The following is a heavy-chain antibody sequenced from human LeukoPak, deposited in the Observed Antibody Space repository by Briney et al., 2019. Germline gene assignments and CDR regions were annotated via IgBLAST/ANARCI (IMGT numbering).Heavy chain of an antibody. CDR3: ARSPSLHYYGSGIYYYFDY. V-gene: IGHV3-53*04. J-gene: IGHJ4*02. Sequence: ETLSLTCAVYGWSFSGYYWSWVRQAPGKGLEWVSVIYSGGSTYYADSVKGRFTISRHNSKNTLYLQMNSLRAEDTAVYYCARSPSLHYYGSGIYYYFDYWGQGTLVTVSS. D-gene: IGHD3-10*01. CDR1: GWSFSGYY. CDR2: IYSGGST.